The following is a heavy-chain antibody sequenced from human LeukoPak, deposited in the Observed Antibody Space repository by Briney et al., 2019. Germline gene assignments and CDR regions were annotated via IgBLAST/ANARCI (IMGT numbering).Heavy chain of an antibody. J-gene: IGHJ4*02. D-gene: IGHD3-16*01. CDR3: ARDLSMIVDY. CDR2: ITQDGSEK. CDR1: GFTFSDYW. Sequence: GGSLRLSCAASGFTFSDYWMTWVRQAPGKGLEWAAYITQDGSEKYYVDSVKGRFTISRDNAKNSLYLQMTSLRAEDTAVYYCARDLSMIVDYWGQGTLVTVSS. V-gene: IGHV3-7*01.